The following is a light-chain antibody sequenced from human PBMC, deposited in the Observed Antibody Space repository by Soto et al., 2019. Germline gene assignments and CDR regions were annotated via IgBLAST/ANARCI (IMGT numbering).Light chain of an antibody. CDR2: DAS. V-gene: IGKV1-5*01. CDR1: QSISSW. CDR3: QQYNSYSPNT. J-gene: IGKJ3*01. Sequence: DIQMTQSPSTLSASVGDRVTITCWASQSISSWLAWYQQKPGKAPKLLIYDASSLESGVPSRFSGSGSGTEFTLTISSLQPDDFATYYCQQYNSYSPNTFGPGTKVDIK.